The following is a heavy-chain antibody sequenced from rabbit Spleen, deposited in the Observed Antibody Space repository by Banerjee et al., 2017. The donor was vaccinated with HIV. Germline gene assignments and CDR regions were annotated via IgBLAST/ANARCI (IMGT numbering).Heavy chain of an antibody. CDR2: IDPIFGRT. D-gene: IGHD2-1*01. V-gene: IGHV1S47*01. Sequence: QEQLVESGGGLAKLGGPLKSPAKALGSASGNLGGVGSAQPPGKGLEWIGYIDPIFGRTYYASWVNGRFTISSHNAQNTLHLQLNSLTAADTATYFCVRDLGYDDYSEKGYFNLWGPGTLVTVS. J-gene: IGHJ4*01. CDR3: VRDLGYDDYSEKGYFNL. CDR1: GSASGNLG.